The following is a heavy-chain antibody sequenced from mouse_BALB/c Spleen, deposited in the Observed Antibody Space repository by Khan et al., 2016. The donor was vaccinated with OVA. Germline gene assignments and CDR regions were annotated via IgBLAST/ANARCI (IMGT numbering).Heavy chain of an antibody. Sequence: QVQLKESGAELARPGASVRMSCKASGYTFTSNTMHWVKQRPGQGLEWIGYINPRSGYTNYNQNFKDKATLTADKSSSTAYMQLSSLTSEDSAVYYCVRRTTGYTMDYWGQGTSVTVSS. D-gene: IGHD2-14*01. J-gene: IGHJ4*01. CDR3: VRRTTGYTMDY. V-gene: IGHV1-4*01. CDR2: INPRSGYT. CDR1: GYTFTSNT.